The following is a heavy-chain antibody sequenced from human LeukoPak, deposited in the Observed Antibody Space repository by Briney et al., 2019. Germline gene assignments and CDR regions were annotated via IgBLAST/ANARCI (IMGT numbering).Heavy chain of an antibody. D-gene: IGHD1-26*01. CDR3: ARDSGNPDGVIDY. Sequence: GGSLRLSCAASGFTFSSYSMNWVRQAPGKGLEWVSSISSSSSYIYYADSVKGRFTISRDNAKNSLYLQMNSLRAEDTAVYYCARDSGNPDGVIDYWGQGTLVTVSS. CDR1: GFTFSSYS. V-gene: IGHV3-21*01. CDR2: ISSSSSYI. J-gene: IGHJ4*02.